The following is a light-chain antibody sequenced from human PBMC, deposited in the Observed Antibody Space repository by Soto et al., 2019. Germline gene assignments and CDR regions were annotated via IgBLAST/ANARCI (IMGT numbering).Light chain of an antibody. J-gene: IGKJ5*01. Sequence: EIVLTQSPGTLSLSPCERATLSLRASQSVSSSYLAWYQQKPGQAPRLLIYGASSRATGIPDRFSGGGSGTDFTLTISRLEPEDFAVYYCQQYGSSPPKTFGQGTRLEI. V-gene: IGKV3-20*01. CDR3: QQYGSSPPKT. CDR2: GAS. CDR1: QSVSSSY.